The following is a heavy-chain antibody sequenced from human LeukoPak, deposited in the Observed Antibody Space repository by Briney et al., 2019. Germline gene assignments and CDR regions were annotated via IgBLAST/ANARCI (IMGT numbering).Heavy chain of an antibody. CDR3: ARDAGRGDY. Sequence: GGSLRLSCAASGFTFSSYAMSWVRQAPGKGLEWVSSISSSSSYIYYADSVKGRFTISRDNARNSLYLQMNSLRAGDTAVYYCARDAGRGDYWGQGTLVTVSS. J-gene: IGHJ4*02. D-gene: IGHD1-26*01. V-gene: IGHV3-21*01. CDR2: ISSSSSYI. CDR1: GFTFSSYA.